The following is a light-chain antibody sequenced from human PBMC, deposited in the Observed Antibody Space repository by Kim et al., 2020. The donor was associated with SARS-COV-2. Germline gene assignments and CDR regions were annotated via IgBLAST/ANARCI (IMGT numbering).Light chain of an antibody. J-gene: IGKJ1*01. CDR2: GAS. V-gene: IGKV3-20*01. CDR1: QSVSSSY. CDR3: QQYDRPPWT. Sequence: LSPGERATLSCRASQSVSSSYIAWYQQKPGQAPRLLIYGASSGATGIPDRFRGSGSGTDFTLTISRLEPEDFAVYYCQQYDRPPWTFGLGTKLEI.